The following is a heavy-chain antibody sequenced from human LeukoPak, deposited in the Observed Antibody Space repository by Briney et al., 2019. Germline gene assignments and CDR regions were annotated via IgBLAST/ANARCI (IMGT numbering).Heavy chain of an antibody. D-gene: IGHD6-19*01. CDR2: IYYSGST. V-gene: IGHV4-39*01. J-gene: IGHJ6*02. CDR1: GGSISSSSYY. Sequence: PSETPSLTCTVSGGSISSSSYYWGWIRQPPGKGLEWIGSIYYSGSTYYNPSLKSRVTISVDTSKNQFSLKLSSVTAADTAVYYCARLEGSGWPYYGMDVWGQGTTVTVSS. CDR3: ARLEGSGWPYYGMDV.